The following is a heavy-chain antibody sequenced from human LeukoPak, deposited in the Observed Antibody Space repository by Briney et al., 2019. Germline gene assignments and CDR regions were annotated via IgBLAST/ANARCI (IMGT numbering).Heavy chain of an antibody. CDR2: IWYDGSNK. CDR3: ARGGGGYDS. J-gene: IGHJ5*01. Sequence: GRSLRLSCAASGFIFGSYGMHWVRQAPGKGLEWVAYIWYDGSNKEYADSVKGRFTISRDNAKNSLYLQMNSLRVEDTAVYYCARGGGGYDSWGQGTLVTVSS. D-gene: IGHD5-24*01. CDR1: GFIFGSYG. V-gene: IGHV3-33*01.